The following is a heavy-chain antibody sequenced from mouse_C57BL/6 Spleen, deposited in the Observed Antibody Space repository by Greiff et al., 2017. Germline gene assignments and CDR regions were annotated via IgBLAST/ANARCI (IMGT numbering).Heavy chain of an antibody. Sequence: EVQRVESGEGLVKPGGSLKLSCAASGFTFSSYAMSWVRQTPEKRLEWVAYISSGGDYIYYADTVKGRFTISRDNARNTLYLQMSSLKSEDTAMYYCTREGTAQYYFDYWGQGTTLTVSS. CDR2: ISSGGDYI. CDR3: TREGTAQYYFDY. CDR1: GFTFSSYA. J-gene: IGHJ2*01. V-gene: IGHV5-9-1*02. D-gene: IGHD3-2*02.